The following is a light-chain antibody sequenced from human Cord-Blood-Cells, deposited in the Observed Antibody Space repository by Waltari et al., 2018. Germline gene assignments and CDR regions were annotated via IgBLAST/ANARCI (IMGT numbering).Light chain of an antibody. CDR1: QSISSW. V-gene: IGKV1-5*01. CDR3: QQYNSNSWT. Sequence: DIQMTQSPSTLSASVGDRVTITCRASQSISSWLAWYQQKPGKAPKLLIYDASSLESGVPSRFSGSGSGTEFTLTISSLQPDDFATYYCQQYNSNSWTFGQETKVEIK. CDR2: DAS. J-gene: IGKJ1*01.